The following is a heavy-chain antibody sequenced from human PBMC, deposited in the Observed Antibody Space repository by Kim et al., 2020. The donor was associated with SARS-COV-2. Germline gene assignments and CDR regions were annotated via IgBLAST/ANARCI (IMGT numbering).Heavy chain of an antibody. CDR1: GGSFSGYY. V-gene: IGHV4-34*01. J-gene: IGHJ4*02. Sequence: SETLSLTCAVYGGSFSGYYWSWIRQPPGKGLEWIGEINHSGSTNYNPSLKSRVTISVDTSKNQFSLKLSSVTAADTAVYYCARGLSTMVRGVMGDYWGQGTLVTVSS. CDR3: ARGLSTMVRGVMGDY. CDR2: INHSGST. D-gene: IGHD3-10*01.